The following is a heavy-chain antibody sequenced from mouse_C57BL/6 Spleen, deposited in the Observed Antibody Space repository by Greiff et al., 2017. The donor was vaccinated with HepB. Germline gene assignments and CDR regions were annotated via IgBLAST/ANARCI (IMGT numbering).Heavy chain of an antibody. Sequence: QVQLQQSGAELAKPGASVKLSCKASGYTFTSYWMHWVKQRPGQGLEWIGYINPSSGYTKYNQKFKDKATLTADKSYSTAYMQLSSLTYEDSAVYYCARFGDAMDYWGQGTSVTVSS. V-gene: IGHV1-7*01. CDR2: INPSSGYT. CDR3: ARFGDAMDY. J-gene: IGHJ4*01. CDR1: GYTFTSYW.